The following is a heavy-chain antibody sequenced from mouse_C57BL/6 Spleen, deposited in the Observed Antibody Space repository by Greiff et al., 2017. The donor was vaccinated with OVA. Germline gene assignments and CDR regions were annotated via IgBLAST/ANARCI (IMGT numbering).Heavy chain of an antibody. CDR3: ARATMVTTRYFDV. J-gene: IGHJ1*03. V-gene: IGHV1-26*01. Sequence: EVQLQQSGPELVKPGASVKISCKASGYTFTDYYMNWVKQSQGKSLEWIGDIDPNNGGTSYNQKFKGKATLTVDKSSSTAYMELRSLTSEDSAVYYCARATMVTTRYFDVWGTGTTVTVSS. CDR1: GYTFTDYY. CDR2: IDPNNGGT. D-gene: IGHD2-2*01.